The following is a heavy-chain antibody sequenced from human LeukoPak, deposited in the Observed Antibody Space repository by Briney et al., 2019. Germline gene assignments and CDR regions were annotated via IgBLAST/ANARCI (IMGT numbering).Heavy chain of an antibody. CDR2: ISAYSGDT. J-gene: IGHJ4*02. CDR3: ARGGTYYYDSSGYPGPFDY. D-gene: IGHD3-22*01. Sequence: ASVKVSCKASGYTFTSYGISWVRQAPGQGLEWMGWISAYSGDTNYAQKFQGRVTITADESTSTAYMELSSLRSEDTAVYYCARGGTYYYDSSGYPGPFDYWGQGTLVTVSS. V-gene: IGHV1-18*01. CDR1: GYTFTSYG.